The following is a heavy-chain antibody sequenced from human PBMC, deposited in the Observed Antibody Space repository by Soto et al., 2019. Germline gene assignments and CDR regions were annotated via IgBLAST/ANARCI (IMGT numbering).Heavy chain of an antibody. D-gene: IGHD6-13*01. V-gene: IGHV4-34*01. CDR3: ARPPSSSWSHFDY. CDR2: INHSGST. J-gene: IGHJ4*02. CDR1: GGSFSGYY. Sequence: PSETPSLTCAVYGGSFSGYYWSWIRQPPGKGLEWIGEINHSGSTNYNPSLKSRVTISVDTSKNQFSLKLSSVTAADTAVYYCARPPSSSWSHFDYWGQGTLVTVSS.